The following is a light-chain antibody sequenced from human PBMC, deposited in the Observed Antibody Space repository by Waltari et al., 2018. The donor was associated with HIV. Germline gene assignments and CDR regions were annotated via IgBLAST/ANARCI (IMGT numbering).Light chain of an antibody. J-gene: IGLJ1*01. CDR2: EVT. V-gene: IGLV2-23*02. CDR1: SSNVGSDDL. Sequence: QSALTQPASVSGSPGQSITISCTGTSSNVGSDDLVSWYQQHPGEAPKLIIYEVTKRLSGVSNRFSGSKSGNTASLTISGRQAEDEADYYCCSCPRSGIRYVFGTGTKVTVL. CDR3: CSCPRSGIRYV.